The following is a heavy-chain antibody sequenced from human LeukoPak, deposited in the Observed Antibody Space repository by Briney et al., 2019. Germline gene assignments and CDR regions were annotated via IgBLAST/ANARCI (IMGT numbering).Heavy chain of an antibody. CDR1: GFTFDDDT. J-gene: IGHJ4*02. D-gene: IGHD3-3*01. V-gene: IGHV3-43*01. CDR2: ITWKSHRT. CDR3: ASEVGYRSLGY. Sequence: GGSLRLSCAASGFTFDDDTMHWVRQTPGRGLEWVSFITWKSHRTHYADSVKGRFTVSRDNSKNSLYLQMNSLRTEDTGLYHCASEVGYRSLGYLGQGTLVTVSS.